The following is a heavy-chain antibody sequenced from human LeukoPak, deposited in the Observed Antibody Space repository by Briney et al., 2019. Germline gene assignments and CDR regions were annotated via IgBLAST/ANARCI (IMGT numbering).Heavy chain of an antibody. D-gene: IGHD2-2*01. CDR2: ISGSGGST. V-gene: IGHV3-23*01. J-gene: IGHJ4*02. Sequence: PGGSLRLSCAASGFAFSSYAMSWVRQAPGKGLEWVSAISGSGGSTYYADSVKGRFTISRDNSKNTLYLQMNSLRAEDTAVYYCAKALSIVVVPAAARDWGQGTLVTVSS. CDR1: GFAFSSYA. CDR3: AKALSIVVVPAAARD.